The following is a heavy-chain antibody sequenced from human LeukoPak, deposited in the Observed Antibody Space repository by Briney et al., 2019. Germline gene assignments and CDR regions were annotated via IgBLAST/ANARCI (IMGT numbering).Heavy chain of an antibody. D-gene: IGHD2-21*02. CDR1: GFTFSSYW. V-gene: IGHV3-74*01. CDR2: INSDGSST. CDR3: ARDSSDYYYYYYMDV. J-gene: IGHJ6*03. Sequence: GGSLRLSCAASGFTFSSYWMHWVRQAPGKGLVWVSRINSDGSSTSYADSVKGRFTISRDSAKNTLYLQMNSLRAEDTAVYYCARDSSDYYYYYYMDVWGKGTTVTVSS.